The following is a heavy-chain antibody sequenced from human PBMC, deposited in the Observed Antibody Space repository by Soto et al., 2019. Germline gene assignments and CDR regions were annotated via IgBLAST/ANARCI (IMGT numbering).Heavy chain of an antibody. CDR3: AKPGTTGTTRQKYYYYYGMDV. D-gene: IGHD1-1*01. CDR2: ISGSGGST. V-gene: IGHV3-23*01. J-gene: IGHJ6*02. Sequence: PGGSMILSCTASGFNISSYAMSWVRQTTGKGLEWVSAISGSGGSTYYADSVKGRFTISRDNSKNTLYLQMNSLRAEDTAVYYCAKPGTTGTTRQKYYYYYGMDVWGQGTTVTVSS. CDR1: GFNISSYA.